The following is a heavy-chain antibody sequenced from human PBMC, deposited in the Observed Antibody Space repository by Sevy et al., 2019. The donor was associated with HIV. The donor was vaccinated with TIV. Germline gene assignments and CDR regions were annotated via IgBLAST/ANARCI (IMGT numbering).Heavy chain of an antibody. J-gene: IGHJ4*02. Sequence: GGSRRLSCAASGFTFSDYGMHWVRQAPGKGLEWVTVISHDGSNKFYVDSVKGRFTISRDNSKNTLYLQMNSLRAEDTAVYYCAKHIAEGDFDYWGQGTLVTVSS. CDR3: AKHIAEGDFDY. CDR2: ISHDGSNK. D-gene: IGHD1-26*01. CDR1: GFTFSDYG. V-gene: IGHV3-30*18.